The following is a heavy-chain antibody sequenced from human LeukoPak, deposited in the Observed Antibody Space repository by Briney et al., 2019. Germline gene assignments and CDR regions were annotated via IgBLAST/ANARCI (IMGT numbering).Heavy chain of an antibody. CDR1: GFTVSSNY. V-gene: IGHV3-53*01. Sequence: GGSLRLSCAASGFTVSSNYMSWVRQAPGKGLEWVSVIYGGGSTYYADSVKGRFTISRDNSKNTLYLQMNSLRAEDTAVYYCARDRGAAAGYFDYWGQGTLVTVSS. CDR2: IYGGGST. CDR3: ARDRGAAAGYFDY. J-gene: IGHJ4*02. D-gene: IGHD6-13*01.